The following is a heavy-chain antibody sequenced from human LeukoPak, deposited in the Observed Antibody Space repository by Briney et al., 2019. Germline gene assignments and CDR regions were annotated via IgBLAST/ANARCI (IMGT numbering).Heavy chain of an antibody. CDR1: GGSISSGGYY. V-gene: IGHV4-31*03. CDR2: IYYSGST. D-gene: IGHD3-10*02. CDR3: ARDNQMLRAFDI. Sequence: SQTLSLTCTVSGGSISSGGYYWSWIRQHPGKGLEWIGYIYYSGSTYYNPSLKSRVTISVDTSKNQFSLKLSSVTAADTAVYYCARDNQMLRAFDIWGQGTMVTVSS. J-gene: IGHJ3*02.